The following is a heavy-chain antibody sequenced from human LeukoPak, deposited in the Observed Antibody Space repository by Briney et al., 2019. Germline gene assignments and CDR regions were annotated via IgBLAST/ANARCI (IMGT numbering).Heavy chain of an antibody. CDR2: ISAYNGNT. CDR3: ARARHGSGSYYNPPYWFDP. J-gene: IGHJ5*02. Sequence: ASVKVSCKASGYTFTSYGISWVRQAPGQGLEWMGRISAYNGNTNYAQKLQGRVTMTTDTSTSTAYMELRSLRSDDTAVYYCARARHGSGSYYNPPYWFDPWGQGTLVTVSS. CDR1: GYTFTSYG. V-gene: IGHV1-18*01. D-gene: IGHD3-10*01.